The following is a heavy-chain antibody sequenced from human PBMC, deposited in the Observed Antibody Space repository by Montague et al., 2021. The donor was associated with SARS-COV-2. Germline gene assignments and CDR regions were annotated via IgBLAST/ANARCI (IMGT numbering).Heavy chain of an antibody. J-gene: IGHJ5*02. CDR1: GGSFSGYY. CDR2: INHSGST. Sequence: SETLSLTCAVYGGSFSGYYWSWIRQPPGKGLEWIGEINHSGSTNYNPSLKSRVTISVDTSKNQFSLKLSSVTAADTAAYYCASLTLGYCSSTSCYSDWFDPWGQGTLVTVYS. D-gene: IGHD2-2*02. V-gene: IGHV4-34*01. CDR3: ASLTLGYCSSTSCYSDWFDP.